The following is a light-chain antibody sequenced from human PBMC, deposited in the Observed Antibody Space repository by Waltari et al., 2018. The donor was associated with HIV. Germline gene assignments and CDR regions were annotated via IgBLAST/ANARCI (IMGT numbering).Light chain of an antibody. CDR1: STHVGGYHY. CDR3: CSYAGSYTFA. V-gene: IGLV2-11*01. CDR2: DVS. J-gene: IGLJ3*02. Sequence: SALTQPRSVPGSPGQSVTISCTGTSTHVGGYHYVSWYQQHPGKAPKLMIYDVSKRPSGVPDRFSGSKSGNTASLTISGLQAEDEADYYCCSYAGSYTFAFGGGTKLTVL.